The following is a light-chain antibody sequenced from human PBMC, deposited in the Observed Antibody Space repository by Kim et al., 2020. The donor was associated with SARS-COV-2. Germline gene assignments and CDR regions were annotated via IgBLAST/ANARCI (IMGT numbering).Light chain of an antibody. J-gene: IGKJ1*01. CDR1: QDISNH. CDR3: QKYINVPWT. CDR2: AAS. V-gene: IGKV1-27*01. Sequence: ASVGDRVTSTGRASQDISNHLAWYQQKPGKAPKLLIFAASALHSGVPSRFSGSGSGTDFTLTISSLQPEDVATYYCQKYINVPWTFGQGTKVDIK.